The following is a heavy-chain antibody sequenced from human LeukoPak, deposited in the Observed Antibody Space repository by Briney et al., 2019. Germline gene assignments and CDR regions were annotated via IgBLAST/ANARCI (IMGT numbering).Heavy chain of an antibody. CDR3: AREREGGLCFDY. J-gene: IGHJ4*02. CDR1: GGTFSSYA. CDR2: IIPIFGTA. V-gene: IGHV1-69*06. Sequence: GASVNVSCKASGGTFSSYAISWVRQAPGQGLEWMGGIIPIFGTANYAQKFQGRVTITADKSTSTAYMELSSLRSEDTAVYYCAREREGGLCFDYWGQGTLVTVSS. D-gene: IGHD3-16*01.